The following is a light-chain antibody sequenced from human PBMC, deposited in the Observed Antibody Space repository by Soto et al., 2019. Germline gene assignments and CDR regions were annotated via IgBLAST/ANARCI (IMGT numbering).Light chain of an antibody. V-gene: IGKV3-20*01. CDR2: GAS. Sequence: EIVLTQSPGTLSLSPGERATLSCRASQSVSSSYLAWYQQRPGQAPRLLIYGASSRATGIPDRFSGSGSVTDFTLTISRLEPEDFAVYYWQQYGSSPYTFGQGTKLEIK. CDR1: QSVSSSY. CDR3: QQYGSSPYT. J-gene: IGKJ2*01.